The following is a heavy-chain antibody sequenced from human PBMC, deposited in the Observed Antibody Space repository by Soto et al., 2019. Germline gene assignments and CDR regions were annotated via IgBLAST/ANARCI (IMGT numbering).Heavy chain of an antibody. CDR3: AKVLGSCSGGSCYEVGAFDI. D-gene: IGHD2-15*01. V-gene: IGHV3-30*18. Sequence: QVQLVESGGGVVQPGRSLRLSCAASGFTFSSYGMHWVRQAPGKGLEWVAVISYDGSNKYYADSVKGRFTISRDNSKNTLYLQMNSLRAEDTAVYYCAKVLGSCSGGSCYEVGAFDIWGQGTMVTVSS. J-gene: IGHJ3*02. CDR2: ISYDGSNK. CDR1: GFTFSSYG.